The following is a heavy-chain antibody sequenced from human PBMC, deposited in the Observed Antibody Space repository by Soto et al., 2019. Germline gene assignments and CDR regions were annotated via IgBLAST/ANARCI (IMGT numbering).Heavy chain of an antibody. J-gene: IGHJ6*03. V-gene: IGHV3-23*01. CDR3: ARGAATGRYYYYYMDV. D-gene: IGHD6-13*01. CDR1: GFTFSSYA. CDR2: ISGSGGST. Sequence: GGSLRLSCAASGFTFSSYAMSWVRQAPGKGLEWVSAISGSGGSTYYADSVKGRFTISRDNAKNSLYLQMNSLRAEDTAVYYCARGAATGRYYYYYMDVWGKGTTVTVSS.